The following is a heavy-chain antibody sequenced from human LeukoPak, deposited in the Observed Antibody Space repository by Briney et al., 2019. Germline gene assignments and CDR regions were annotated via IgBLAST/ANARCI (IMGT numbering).Heavy chain of an antibody. CDR2: IRVDGSVE. D-gene: IGHD1-26*01. V-gene: IGHV3-7*01. CDR1: GFTFSTYA. Sequence: PGGSLRLSCVASGFTFSTYAMIWVRQAPGKGLEWVATIRVDGSVEYPGDSRKGRFTISRDNAKNSLYLQMNSLRVEDTAVYYCATYSGPNKWDASDMWGQGTLVTVSP. CDR3: ATYSGPNKWDASDM. J-gene: IGHJ3*02.